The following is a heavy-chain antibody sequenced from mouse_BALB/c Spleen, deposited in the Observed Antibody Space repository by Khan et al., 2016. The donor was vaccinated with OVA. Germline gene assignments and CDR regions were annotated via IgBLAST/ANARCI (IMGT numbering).Heavy chain of an antibody. CDR3: ARSSYAMDY. J-gene: IGHJ4*01. CDR1: GYSFTSYW. CDR2: IHPSDSET. Sequence: VQLQQSGAEVLRPGVSIKLSCEASGYSFTSYWMNWVKQRPGQGLEWIGMIHPSDSETRLNQRFKDKATLTVSTSSSTAYMQLNSPTSEASAVYYCARSSYAMDYWGQGTSVTVSS. V-gene: IGHV1-74*01.